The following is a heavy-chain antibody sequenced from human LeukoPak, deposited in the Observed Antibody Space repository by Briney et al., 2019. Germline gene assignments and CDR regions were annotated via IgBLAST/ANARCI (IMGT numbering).Heavy chain of an antibody. CDR3: AKEDYDSSGYFDY. CDR2: ISYDGSNK. D-gene: IGHD3-22*01. CDR1: GFTFSSYG. V-gene: IGHV3-30*18. J-gene: IGHJ4*02. Sequence: GGSLRLSCAASGFTFSSYGMHWVRQAPGKGLEWVAVISYDGSNKYYADSVKGRFTISRDNSKNTLYLQMNSLRAEDTAVYYCAKEDYDSSGYFDYWGQGTLVTVSS.